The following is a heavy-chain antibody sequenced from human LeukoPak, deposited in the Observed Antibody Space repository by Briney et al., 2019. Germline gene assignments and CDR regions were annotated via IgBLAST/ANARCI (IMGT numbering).Heavy chain of an antibody. CDR1: GYTFTSYD. D-gene: IGHD3-10*01. CDR3: ARGFHYYGSGSYYFYYYYGMDV. CDR2: MNPNSGNT. Sequence: ASVKVSCKASGYTFTSYDINWARQATGQGLEWMGWMNPNSGNTGYAQKFQGRVTMTRNTSISTAYMELSSLRSEDTAVYYCARGFHYYGSGSYYFYYYYGMDVWGQGTTVTVSS. V-gene: IGHV1-8*01. J-gene: IGHJ6*02.